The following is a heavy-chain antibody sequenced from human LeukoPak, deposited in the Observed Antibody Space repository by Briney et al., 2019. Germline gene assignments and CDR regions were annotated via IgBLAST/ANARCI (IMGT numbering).Heavy chain of an antibody. J-gene: IGHJ3*02. V-gene: IGHV4-59*01. CDR3: AREYGIGRWLVRDDAFDI. Sequence: SETLSLTCTVSGGSISSYYWSWIRQPPGKGLEWIGYIYYSGSTNYNPFLKSRVTISVDTSKNQFSLKLSSVTAADTAVYYCAREYGIGRWLVRDDAFDIWGQGTMVTVSS. CDR2: IYYSGST. D-gene: IGHD6-19*01. CDR1: GGSISSYY.